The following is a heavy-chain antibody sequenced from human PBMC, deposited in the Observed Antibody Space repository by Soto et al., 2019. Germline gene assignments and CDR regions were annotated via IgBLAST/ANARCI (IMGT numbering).Heavy chain of an antibody. Sequence: EVQLVESGGGLIQPGGSLRLSCAVSGFTVSSNYMSWVRQAPGKGLEWVSVIYSGGSTYYADSVKGRFTISRDKSKNTLYLQMNSLRAEDTAVYYCAREGRDWQATAGELRGYWGQGTLVTVSS. CDR2: IYSGGST. J-gene: IGHJ4*02. CDR1: GFTVSSNY. CDR3: AREGRDWQATAGELRGY. D-gene: IGHD1-26*01. V-gene: IGHV3-53*01.